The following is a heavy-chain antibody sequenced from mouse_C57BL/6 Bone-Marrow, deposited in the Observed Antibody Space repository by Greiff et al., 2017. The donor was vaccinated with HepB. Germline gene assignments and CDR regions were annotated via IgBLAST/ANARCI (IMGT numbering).Heavy chain of an antibody. J-gene: IGHJ2*01. CDR1: GFTFSNYW. CDR3: TCYYGSSYYFDY. D-gene: IGHD1-1*01. Sequence: VQLKESGGGLVQPGGSMKLSCVASGFTFSNYWMNWVRQSPEKGLEWVAQIRLKSDNYATHYAESVKGRFTISRDDSKSSVYLQMNNLRAEDTGIYYCTCYYGSSYYFDYWGQGTTLTVSS. CDR2: IRLKSDNYAT. V-gene: IGHV6-3*01.